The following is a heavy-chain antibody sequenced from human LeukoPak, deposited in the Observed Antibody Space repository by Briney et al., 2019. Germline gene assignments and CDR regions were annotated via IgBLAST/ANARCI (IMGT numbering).Heavy chain of an antibody. CDR3: AKEPTDIVVVVAALTRCFQH. CDR2: ISGSGGST. V-gene: IGHV3-23*01. J-gene: IGHJ1*01. CDR1: GFTFSSYA. D-gene: IGHD2-15*01. Sequence: PGRSLRLSCAASGFTFSSYAMSWVRQAPGKGLEWVSAISGSGGSTYYADSVKGRFTISRDNSKNTLYLQMNSLRAEDTAVYYCAKEPTDIVVVVAALTRCFQHWGQGTLVTVSS.